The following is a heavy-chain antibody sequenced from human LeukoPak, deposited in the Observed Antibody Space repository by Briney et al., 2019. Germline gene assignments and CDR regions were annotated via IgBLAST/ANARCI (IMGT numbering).Heavy chain of an antibody. CDR1: GFTFSSYS. V-gene: IGHV3-7*01. D-gene: IGHD6-19*01. CDR2: IKQEGGEK. J-gene: IGHJ5*02. CDR3: ARDRGHTSGWLPRDNWFDP. Sequence: QAGGSLRLSCAASGFTFSSYSMNWVRQAPGKGLEWVANIKQEGGEKYYVDSVKGRFTISRDNAKNSLYLQMDSLRAEDTAVYYCARDRGHTSGWLPRDNWFDPWGQGTLVTVSS.